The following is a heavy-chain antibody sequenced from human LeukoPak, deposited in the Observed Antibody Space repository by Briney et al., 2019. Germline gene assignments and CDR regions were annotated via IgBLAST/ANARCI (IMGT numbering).Heavy chain of an antibody. Sequence: ASVKVSCKASENTFTNYYMHRVRQAPGQGLEWLGIINPNGDRTNYAQTFQGRVTMTRDTSTTTVYMELSSLRSEDTAVYYCARDMSTRVTPISYAFDVWGQGTMVTVSS. V-gene: IGHV1-46*01. CDR3: ARDMSTRVTPISYAFDV. J-gene: IGHJ3*01. CDR2: INPNGDRT. D-gene: IGHD4-23*01. CDR1: ENTFTNYY.